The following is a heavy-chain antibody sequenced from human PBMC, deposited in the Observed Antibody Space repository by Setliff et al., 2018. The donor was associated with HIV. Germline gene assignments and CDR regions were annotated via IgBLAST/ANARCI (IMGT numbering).Heavy chain of an antibody. J-gene: IGHJ4*02. D-gene: IGHD1-26*01. Sequence: GALRLSCAAAGFTFSNAWMTWVRQAPGKGLEWVARIRNKKNGGTTYYAAPVEGRFTISRDDSKNTPSLQMNSLKTEDTAIYYCTTDLGSGRFSWNNNWGQGTLVTVSS. V-gene: IGHV3-15*01. CDR1: GFTFSNAW. CDR3: TTDLGSGRFSWNNN. CDR2: IRNKKNGGTT.